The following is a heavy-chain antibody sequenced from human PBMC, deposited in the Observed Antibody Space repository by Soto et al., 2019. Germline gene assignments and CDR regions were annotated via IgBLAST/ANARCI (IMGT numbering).Heavy chain of an antibody. D-gene: IGHD6-19*01. CDR1: GYTFTSYD. Sequence: ASVKVSCKASGYTFTSYDINWVRQATGQGLEWMGWMNPNSGNTGYAQKFQGRVTMTRNTSISTAYMELSSLRSEDTAVYYCARSPSSGWHNYYYYGMDVWGQGTTVTVS. V-gene: IGHV1-8*01. CDR2: MNPNSGNT. CDR3: ARSPSSGWHNYYYYGMDV. J-gene: IGHJ6*02.